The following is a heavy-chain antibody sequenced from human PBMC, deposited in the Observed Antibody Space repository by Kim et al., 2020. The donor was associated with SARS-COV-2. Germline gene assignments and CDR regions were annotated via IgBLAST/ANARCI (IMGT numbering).Heavy chain of an antibody. CDR1: GFSLSTSGMC. CDR3: ARRKNDVGSCTTRNCLHDFDN. Sequence: SGPTLVTPTQTLTLTCSFSGFSLSTSGMCVNWIRQPPGKALEWLARIDWDNDKYYSASLRTRLTISKDTSKNQVVLTMTNMDPVDTATYYCARRKNDVGSCTTRNCLHDFDNWGQGTLVTVSS. J-gene: IGHJ4*02. CDR2: IDWDNDK. D-gene: IGHD2-8*01. V-gene: IGHV2-70*11.